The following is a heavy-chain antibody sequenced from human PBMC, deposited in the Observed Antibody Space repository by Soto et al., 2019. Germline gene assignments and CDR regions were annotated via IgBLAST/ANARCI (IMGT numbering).Heavy chain of an antibody. D-gene: IGHD6-19*01. J-gene: IGHJ4*02. Sequence: GGSLRLSCAASGFTFSSYTMTWVRQAPGKGLEWVSAISDSGGSTYYADSVKGRFTISRDNSKNTLYLQMISLTAEDTAVYYCAKEPLLSGWYYFDYWGQGTLVTVSS. V-gene: IGHV3-23*01. CDR1: GFTFSSYT. CDR2: ISDSGGST. CDR3: AKEPLLSGWYYFDY.